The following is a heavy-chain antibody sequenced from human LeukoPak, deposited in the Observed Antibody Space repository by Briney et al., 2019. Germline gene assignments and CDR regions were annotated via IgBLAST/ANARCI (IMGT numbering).Heavy chain of an antibody. J-gene: IGHJ4*02. Sequence: GRSLRLSCAASGFTFSSYSMQWVRQAPGRGLEGVAIMSYDGTYKFYADSVKGRFTISRDNSKNTVYLQMNSLRPEDTALYYCAKGETTVTRYVDFWGQGTLVTVSS. V-gene: IGHV3-30*18. D-gene: IGHD4-17*01. CDR1: GFTFSSYS. CDR2: MSYDGTYK. CDR3: AKGETTVTRYVDF.